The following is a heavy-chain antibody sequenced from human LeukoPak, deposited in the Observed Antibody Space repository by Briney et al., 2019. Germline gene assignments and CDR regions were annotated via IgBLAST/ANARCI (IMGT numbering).Heavy chain of an antibody. CDR2: IRSKANSYAT. V-gene: IGHV3-73*01. CDR3: TSHLPDIVVVPAASDV. Sequence: GGSLRLSCAASGFTFSGSAMHWVRQASGKGLEWVGRIRSKANSYATAYAASVKGRFTISRDDSKNTAYLQMNSLKTGDTAVYYCTSHLPDIVVVPAASDVWGKGTTATVSS. CDR1: GFTFSGSA. D-gene: IGHD2-2*01. J-gene: IGHJ6*04.